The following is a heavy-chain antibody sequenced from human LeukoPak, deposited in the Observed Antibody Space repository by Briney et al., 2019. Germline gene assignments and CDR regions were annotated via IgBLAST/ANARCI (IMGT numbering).Heavy chain of an antibody. D-gene: IGHD3-10*01. CDR2: INSNGGST. CDR3: VKDRRIVWFGELSGFDY. Sequence: GGSLRLSCSGSGFTFSNYGMHWVRQAPGKGLEYVSGINSNGGSTYYADSVKGRFTISRDNSKNTLYLQMSSLRTEDTAVYYCVKDRRIVWFGELSGFDYWGQGTLDTVSS. V-gene: IGHV3-64D*06. CDR1: GFTFSNYG. J-gene: IGHJ4*02.